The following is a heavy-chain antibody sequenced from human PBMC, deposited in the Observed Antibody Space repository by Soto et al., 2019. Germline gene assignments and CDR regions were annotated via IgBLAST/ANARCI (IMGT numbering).Heavy chain of an antibody. V-gene: IGHV4-34*01. J-gene: IGHJ2*01. Sequence: QVQLQQWGAGLLKPSETLSLTCAVHGGSFSGFYWSWIRQPPGKGLEWIGEINHSGSSNYNPPLKSRVTMSLDTSRHQFSLSLNSVTAADTAVYYCARMAGPWYFDLWGRGTLVTVSS. CDR2: INHSGSS. CDR1: GGSFSGFY. CDR3: ARMAGPWYFDL.